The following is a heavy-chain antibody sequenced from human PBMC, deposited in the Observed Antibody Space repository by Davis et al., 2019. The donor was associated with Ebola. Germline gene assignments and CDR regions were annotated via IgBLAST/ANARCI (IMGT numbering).Heavy chain of an antibody. V-gene: IGHV3-23*01. CDR3: AKDRGGYCSSTSCYDAFDN. D-gene: IGHD2-2*03. J-gene: IGHJ4*02. Sequence: PGGSLRLSCAASGFTFDNYAMRWVRQAPGKGLEWVSTISASGYSTYYADFVKGRFTISRDNSNNTLSLQMDSLEAEDSALYYCAKDRGGYCSSTSCYDAFDNWGQGTLVTVSS. CDR1: GFTFDNYA. CDR2: ISASGYST.